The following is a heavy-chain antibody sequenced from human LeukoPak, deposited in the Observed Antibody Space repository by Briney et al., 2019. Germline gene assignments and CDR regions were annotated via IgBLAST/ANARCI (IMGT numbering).Heavy chain of an antibody. D-gene: IGHD1-1*01. J-gene: IGHJ4*02. CDR2: IRKDGSDK. CDR3: ARGVPTGIDYFDY. CDR1: GFTFSTYW. Sequence: GGSLRLSCAASGFTFSTYWMSWVRQAPGKGLEWVANIRKDGSDKYYVDSVKGRFAISRDNAKNSLYLQMNNLRAEDTAVYYCARGVPTGIDYFDYWGQGTLVTVSS. V-gene: IGHV3-7*01.